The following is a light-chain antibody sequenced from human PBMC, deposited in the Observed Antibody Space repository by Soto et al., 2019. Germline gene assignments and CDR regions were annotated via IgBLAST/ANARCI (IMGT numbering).Light chain of an antibody. CDR2: LNSDGSH. J-gene: IGLJ3*02. CDR1: SGHSSYA. CDR3: QTCGTGNVWV. V-gene: IGLV4-69*01. Sequence: QPVLTQSPSASASLGASVKLTCTLSSGHSSYAIAWHQQQPEKGPRYLMKLNSDGSHSKGDGIPDRFSGSSSGAERYLTISSLQSEDEADYYCQTCGTGNVWVFGGGTKVTVL.